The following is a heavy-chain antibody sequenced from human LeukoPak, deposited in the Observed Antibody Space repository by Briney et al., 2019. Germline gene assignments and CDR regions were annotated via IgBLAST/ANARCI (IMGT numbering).Heavy chain of an antibody. D-gene: IGHD6-19*01. CDR1: GFTFSSYA. Sequence: GGSLRLSCAASGFTFSSYAMSWVRQAPGKGLEWVSAISGSGGSTYYADSVKGRFTISRDNSKNTLYLQMNSLRAEDTAVYYCAACLWDSSGWYALYYYYYGMDVWGQGTTVTVSS. V-gene: IGHV3-23*01. J-gene: IGHJ6*02. CDR3: AACLWDSSGWYALYYYYYGMDV. CDR2: ISGSGGST.